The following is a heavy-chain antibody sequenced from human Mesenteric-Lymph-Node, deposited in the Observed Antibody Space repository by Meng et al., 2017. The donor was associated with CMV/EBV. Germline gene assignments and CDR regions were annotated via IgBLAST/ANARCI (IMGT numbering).Heavy chain of an antibody. Sequence: SETLSLTCTVSGASFSSHSWSWVRQPPGKGLEWIAFVYNVETIMYNPSLVGRVTISVDTSKNHFSLILTSVTAADTAVYYCARGGASSHWFVSWGQGTLVTVSS. J-gene: IGHJ5*01. D-gene: IGHD4/OR15-4a*01. CDR1: GASFSSHS. V-gene: IGHV4-59*11. CDR3: ARGGASSHWFVS. CDR2: VYNVETI.